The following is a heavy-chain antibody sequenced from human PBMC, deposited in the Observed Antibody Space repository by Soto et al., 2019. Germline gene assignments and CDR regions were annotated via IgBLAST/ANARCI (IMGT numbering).Heavy chain of an antibody. V-gene: IGHV1-18*01. CDR3: AREEEYSSSSAAFDI. Sequence: ASVKVSCKASGYTFTSYGISWVRQAPGQGLEWMGWISAYNGNTNYAQKLQGRVTMTTDTSTSTAYMELRSLRSDDTAVYYCAREEEYSSSSAAFDIWGQGTMVTVSS. D-gene: IGHD6-6*01. CDR1: GYTFTSYG. J-gene: IGHJ3*02. CDR2: ISAYNGNT.